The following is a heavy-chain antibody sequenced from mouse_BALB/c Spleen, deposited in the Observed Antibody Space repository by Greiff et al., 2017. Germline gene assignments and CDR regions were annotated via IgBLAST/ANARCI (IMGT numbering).Heavy chain of an antibody. CDR2: IYPGNSDT. CDR1: GYTFTSYW. D-gene: IGHD2-1*01. J-gene: IGHJ2*01. CDR3: TIYGNYDYFDY. Sequence: VHVKQSGTVLARPGASVKMSCKASGYTFTSYWMHWVKQRPGQGLEWIGAIYPGNSDTSYNQKFKGKAKLTAVTSTSTAYMELSSLTNEDSAVYYCTIYGNYDYFDYWGQGTTLTVSS. V-gene: IGHV1-5*01.